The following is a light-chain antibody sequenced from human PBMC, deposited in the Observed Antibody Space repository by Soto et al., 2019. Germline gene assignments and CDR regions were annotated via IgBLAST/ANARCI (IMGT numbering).Light chain of an antibody. Sequence: EIVMTQSPATLSVSPGERATLSCRASQSVSGSLAWYQQKPGQAPRLLIYGASTRATGIPARFSGSGSGTEFTLTISSLQSEDFAVYYCRQYGRSLEFAVGGGTKVDIK. CDR1: QSVSGS. CDR2: GAS. V-gene: IGKV3-15*01. CDR3: RQYGRSLEFA. J-gene: IGKJ4*01.